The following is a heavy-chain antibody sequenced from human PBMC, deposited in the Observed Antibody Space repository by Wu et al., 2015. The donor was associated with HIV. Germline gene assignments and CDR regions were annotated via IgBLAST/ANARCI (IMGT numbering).Heavy chain of an antibody. V-gene: IGHV1-69*12. CDR2: IIPMFVVA. Sequence: QVQLVQSGAEVKKPGSSVKISCKSSGGTFSNSAISWVRQAPGQGLEWMGGIIPMFVVANYAQKFQGRVTITADESTSTAYMELSSLRSEDTAVYYCASARRYNWNPHDAFDIWGQGTMVTVSS. D-gene: IGHD1-20*01. J-gene: IGHJ3*02. CDR1: GGTFSNSA. CDR3: ASARRYNWNPHDAFDI.